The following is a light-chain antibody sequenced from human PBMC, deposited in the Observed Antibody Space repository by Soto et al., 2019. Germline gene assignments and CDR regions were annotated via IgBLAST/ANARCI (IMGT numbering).Light chain of an antibody. CDR3: QQYGSSHPYT. CDR2: GAS. J-gene: IGKJ2*01. Sequence: EIVLTQSPGTLSLSPGERATLSCRASESVSSSTYLAWYQQKPGQAPRLLIYGASSRATGIPDRFSGSGSGTFFTLTISRLEPEDFAVYYCQQYGSSHPYTFGKGTKLE. V-gene: IGKV3-20*01. CDR1: ESVSSSTY.